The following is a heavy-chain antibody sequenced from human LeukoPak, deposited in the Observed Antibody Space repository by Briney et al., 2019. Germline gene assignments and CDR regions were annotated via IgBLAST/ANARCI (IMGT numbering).Heavy chain of an antibody. CDR2: IYPGDSDT. V-gene: IGHV5-51*01. Sequence: GESLKISCKASGYTFTNYWIGWVRQMPGKGLEWMGIIYPGDSDTRYSPSLQGQVTISADKSINTAYLQWSSLKASDTAMYYCARTRTYYDDSSGYYFEYWGQGTLVTVSS. D-gene: IGHD3-22*01. CDR3: ARTRTYYDDSSGYYFEY. CDR1: GYTFTNYW. J-gene: IGHJ4*02.